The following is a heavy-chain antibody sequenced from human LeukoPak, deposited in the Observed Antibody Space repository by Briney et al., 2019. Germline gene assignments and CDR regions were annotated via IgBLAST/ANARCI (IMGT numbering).Heavy chain of an antibody. D-gene: IGHD5-24*01. CDR2: TYHSGST. CDR3: ARGLRDGYNLPFGY. V-gene: IGHV4-30-2*01. CDR1: GGSISSGGYS. Sequence: SQTLSLTFAVSGGSISSGGYSWSWIRQPPGKGLEWIGYTYHSGSTYYNPSLKSRVTISVDRSKNQFSLKLSSVTAADTAVYYCARGLRDGYNLPFGYWGQGTLVTVSS. J-gene: IGHJ4*02.